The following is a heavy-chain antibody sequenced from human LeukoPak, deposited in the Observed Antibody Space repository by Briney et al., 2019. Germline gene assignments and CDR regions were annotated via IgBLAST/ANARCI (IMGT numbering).Heavy chain of an antibody. CDR3: ASLRYFDWLLDY. D-gene: IGHD3-9*01. CDR1: ACCFTSYW. V-gene: IGHV5-10-1*01. CDR2: IVTSDTYS. J-gene: IGHJ4*02. Sequence: GESLLSSCNGSACCFTSYWSSWVRHLAAKDREWMGGIVTSDTYSNYSAYSQGHVTISSDKSISTAYLQWSSLKASDTAMYYCASLRYFDWLLDYWGQGTLVTVSS.